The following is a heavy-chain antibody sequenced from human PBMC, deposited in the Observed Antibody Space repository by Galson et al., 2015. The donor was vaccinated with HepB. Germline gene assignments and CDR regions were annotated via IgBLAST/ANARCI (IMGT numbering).Heavy chain of an antibody. Sequence: LSLTCTVSGGSISSSSYYWGWIRQPPGKGLEWIGSIYYSGSTYYNPSLKSRVTISVDTSKNQFSLKLSSVTAADTAVYYCASRGRVVPAATVGDYWGQGTLVTVSS. CDR3: ASRGRVVPAATVGDY. CDR2: IYYSGST. V-gene: IGHV4-39*07. J-gene: IGHJ4*02. D-gene: IGHD2-2*01. CDR1: GGSISSSSYY.